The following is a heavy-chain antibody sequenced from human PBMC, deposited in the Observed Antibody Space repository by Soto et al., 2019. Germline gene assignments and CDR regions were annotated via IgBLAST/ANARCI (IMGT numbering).Heavy chain of an antibody. CDR1: GFTFGDYA. J-gene: IGHJ6*03. D-gene: IGHD1-7*01. Sequence: GGSLRLSCTASGFTFGDYAMSWFRQAPGKGLEWVGFIRSKAYGGTTEYAASVKGRFTISRDDSKIIAYLQMNSLKTEDTAVYYCTRGGIDNWNYISYYYYYMDVWGKGTTVTVSS. V-gene: IGHV3-49*03. CDR3: TRGGIDNWNYISYYYYYMDV. CDR2: IRSKAYGGTT.